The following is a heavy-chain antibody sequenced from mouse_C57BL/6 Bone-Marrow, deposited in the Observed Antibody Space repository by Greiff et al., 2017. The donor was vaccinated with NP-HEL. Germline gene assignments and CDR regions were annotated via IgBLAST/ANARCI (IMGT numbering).Heavy chain of an antibody. CDR1: GFSLTSYA. J-gene: IGHJ4*01. V-gene: IGHV2-9-1*01. CDR2: IWPGGGT. CDR3: ARNVVWLLLGMDY. D-gene: IGHD2-3*01. Sequence: QVQLQQSGPGLVAPSQSLSITCTVSGFSLTSYAISWVRQTPGKGLEWLGVIWPGGGTNYNSALKSRLSIRKDNTKIQVFLKMNSLQTNDTARYYCARNVVWLLLGMDYWGQGTAVTVTS.